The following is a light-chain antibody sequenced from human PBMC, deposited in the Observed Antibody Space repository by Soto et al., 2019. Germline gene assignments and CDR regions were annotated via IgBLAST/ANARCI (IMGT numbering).Light chain of an antibody. V-gene: IGKV3-20*01. CDR1: RFLSSSY. CDR2: AAS. CDR3: QQQGT. J-gene: IGKJ2*01. Sequence: DIVLTQSPGTLSLSPGDRATLSCSASRFLSSSYVVWYQQKPGQAPRLLIYAASRRSNGIPDRFSGSGSATEYTLTISRLEPEDAAVYYCQQQGTFGQGTKLEIK.